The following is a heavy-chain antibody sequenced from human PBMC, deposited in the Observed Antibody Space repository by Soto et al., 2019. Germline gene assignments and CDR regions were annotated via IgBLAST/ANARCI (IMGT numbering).Heavy chain of an antibody. Sequence: PSETLSLTCTVSGGSISSYYWSWIRQPPGKGLEWIGYIYYSGSTNYNPSLKSRVTISVDTSKNQFSLKLSSVTAADTAVYYCARVSLPYYYDSSGYHRYYYYGMDVWGQGTMVTVSS. D-gene: IGHD3-22*01. J-gene: IGHJ6*02. CDR3: ARVSLPYYYDSSGYHRYYYYGMDV. V-gene: IGHV4-59*01. CDR2: IYYSGST. CDR1: GGSISSYY.